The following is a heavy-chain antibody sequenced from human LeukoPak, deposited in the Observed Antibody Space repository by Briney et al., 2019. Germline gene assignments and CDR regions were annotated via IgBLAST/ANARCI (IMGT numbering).Heavy chain of an antibody. J-gene: IGHJ6*03. V-gene: IGHV4-4*07. Sequence: SETLSLTCTVSGGSISTYYWSWIRQPAGKGLEWIGRIYTSGSTNYNPSLKSRVTISVDTSKNQFSLKLSSVTAADTAVYYCARSNERGVYNWEKYYYMDVWGKGTTVTVSS. CDR3: ARSNERGVYNWEKYYYMDV. CDR1: GGSISTYY. D-gene: IGHD1-20*01. CDR2: IYTSGST.